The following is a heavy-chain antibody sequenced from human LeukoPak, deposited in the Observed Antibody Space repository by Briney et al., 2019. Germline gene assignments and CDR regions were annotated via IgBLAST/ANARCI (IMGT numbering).Heavy chain of an antibody. V-gene: IGHV1-18*01. CDR3: ARANYDILTGYYNAIDY. J-gene: IGHJ4*02. CDR1: GYTFTSYG. D-gene: IGHD3-9*01. CDR2: ISAYNGNT. Sequence: ASVKVSCKASGYTFTSYGISWVRQVPGQGLEWMGWISAYNGNTNYAQKLQGRVTMTTDTSTSTAYMELRSLRSDDTAVYYCARANYDILTGYYNAIDYWGQGTLVTVSS.